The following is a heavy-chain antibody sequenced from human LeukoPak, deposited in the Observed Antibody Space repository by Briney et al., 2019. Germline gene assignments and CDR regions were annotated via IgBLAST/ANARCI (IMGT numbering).Heavy chain of an antibody. V-gene: IGHV3-23*01. CDR2: ISASGGST. J-gene: IGHJ6*02. D-gene: IGHD3-16*01. CDR3: AILLWGYYYYGMDV. Sequence: GGSLRLSCAASGCTFSSHAMTWVRQALGKGLEWVSGISASGGSTYYADSVKGRFTISRDNSKNTLYLQMNSLRAEDTALYYCAILLWGYYYYGMDVWGQGTTVTVSS. CDR1: GCTFSSHA.